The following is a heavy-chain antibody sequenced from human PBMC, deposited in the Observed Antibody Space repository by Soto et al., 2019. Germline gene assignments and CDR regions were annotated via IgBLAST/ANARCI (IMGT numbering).Heavy chain of an antibody. CDR2: ISSSSSTI. J-gene: IGHJ4*02. V-gene: IGHV3-48*01. CDR3: ARGGLMENDY. D-gene: IGHD3-3*01. Sequence: PGGSLRLSCAASGFTFSSYSMNWVRQAPGKGLEWVSYISSSSSTIYYADSVKGRFTISRDNAKNSLYLQMNSLRAEDTAVYYCARGGLMENDYWGQGTLVTVSS. CDR1: GFTFSSYS.